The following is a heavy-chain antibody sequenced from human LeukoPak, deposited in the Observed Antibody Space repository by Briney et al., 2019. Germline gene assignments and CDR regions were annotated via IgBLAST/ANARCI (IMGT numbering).Heavy chain of an antibody. CDR1: GGSISSSNW. D-gene: IGHD1-26*01. CDR3: ARQKGRYGGSEEG. CDR2: IYHTGST. V-gene: IGHV4-4*02. Sequence: PSETLSLTCAVSGGSISSSNWWSWVRQPPGKGLEWIGEIYHTGSTNYNPSLKSRVTISVDKSKNQFSLKLSSVTAADTAVYYCARQKGRYGGSEEGWGQGTLVTVSS. J-gene: IGHJ4*02.